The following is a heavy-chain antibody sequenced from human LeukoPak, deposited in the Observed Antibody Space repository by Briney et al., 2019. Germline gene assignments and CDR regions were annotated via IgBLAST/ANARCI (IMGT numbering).Heavy chain of an antibody. Sequence: WETLSLTCTVSGDSISGYYWSWIRQPAGKGLEWIGRMYTSGSTNYNPSLKSRVTMSVDTSKNHFSLKLSSVTAADTAVYYCARGGSSGWYVWGQGTLVTVSS. CDR2: MYTSGST. CDR1: GDSISGYY. CDR3: ARGGSSGWYV. J-gene: IGHJ4*02. V-gene: IGHV4-4*07. D-gene: IGHD6-19*01.